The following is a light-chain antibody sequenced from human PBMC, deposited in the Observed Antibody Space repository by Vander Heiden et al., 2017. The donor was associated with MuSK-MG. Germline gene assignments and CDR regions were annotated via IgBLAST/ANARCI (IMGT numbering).Light chain of an antibody. V-gene: IGLV6-57*01. J-gene: IGLJ2*01. CDR1: SGRIATNY. CDR2: ADN. CDR3: KSCNSVSGI. Sequence: NLLLTHPHSVSESPGKTVTFHCTRSSGRIATNYVQRYQQRPGGSPTTVLYADNLSTSGVPERFSGSIDSYSNSASITNSELKAEDGADYYCKSCNSVSGIFGGGTKLTVL.